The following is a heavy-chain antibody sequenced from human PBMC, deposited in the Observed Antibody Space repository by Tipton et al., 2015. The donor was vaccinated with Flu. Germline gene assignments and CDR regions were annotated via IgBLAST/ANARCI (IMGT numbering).Heavy chain of an antibody. V-gene: IGHV3-33*08. CDR1: GFTFSSYG. D-gene: IGHD3-10*01. Sequence: SLRLSCAASGFTFSSYGMHWVRQAPGKGLEWVAVIWYDGSNKYYADSVKGRFTISRDNSKNTLYLQMNSLRAEDTAVYYCARDPGAYADYYYYMDVWGKGTTVTVSS. J-gene: IGHJ6*03. CDR3: ARDPGAYADYYYYMDV. CDR2: IWYDGSNK.